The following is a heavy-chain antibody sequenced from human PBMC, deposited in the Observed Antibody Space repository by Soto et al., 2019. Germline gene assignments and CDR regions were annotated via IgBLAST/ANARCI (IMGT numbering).Heavy chain of an antibody. CDR1: GYTLTELS. CDR3: ATVVSSGDVCAFGI. Sequence: ASVKVSCKVSGYTLTELSMDWVRQAPGKGLEWMGGFDPEDGETIYAQKFQGRVTMTEDTSTDTAYMEPNSLRSEDTAVYYCATVVSSGDVCAFGICGQVTMVTV. D-gene: IGHD3-22*01. CDR2: FDPEDGET. V-gene: IGHV1-24*01. J-gene: IGHJ3*02.